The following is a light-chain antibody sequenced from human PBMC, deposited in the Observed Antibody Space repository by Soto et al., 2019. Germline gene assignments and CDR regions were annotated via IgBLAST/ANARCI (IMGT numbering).Light chain of an antibody. V-gene: IGLV1-47*01. Sequence: QAVVTQPPSASGTPGQRVTISCSGSSSNIGRNYVSWYQQLPGTAPKLLIYRNNQRPSGVPDRFSGSRSGTSASLAISGLRSEDEADYYCAAWDDSLSDVIFGGGTKLTVL. J-gene: IGLJ2*01. CDR3: AAWDDSLSDVI. CDR1: SSNIGRNY. CDR2: RNN.